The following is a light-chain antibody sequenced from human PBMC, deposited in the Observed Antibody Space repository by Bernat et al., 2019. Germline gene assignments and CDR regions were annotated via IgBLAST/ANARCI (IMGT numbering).Light chain of an antibody. V-gene: IGLV10-54*04. CDR3: SAWDSSLSAYV. J-gene: IGLJ1*01. CDR2: RNN. CDR1: SNNVGNQG. Sequence: QAGLTQPPSVSKGLRQTATLTCTGDSNNVGNQGAAWLQQHQGHPPKLLSYRNNNRPSGISERFSASRPGNTASLTITGLQPEDEADYYCSAWDSSLSAYVFGTGTKVTVL.